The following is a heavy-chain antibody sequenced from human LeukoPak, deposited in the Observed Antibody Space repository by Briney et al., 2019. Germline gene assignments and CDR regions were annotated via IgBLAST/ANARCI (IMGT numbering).Heavy chain of an antibody. CDR2: TNSGGTTT. Sequence: GGSLRLSCAASGFPFSNFAMSWVRQAPGKGLEWISTTNSGGTTTYYAESVKGRFTISRDNFKNALYLQMSSLRVEDTAIYYCAKQSYARSLGEGGPGALVTVSS. D-gene: IGHD3-10*02. CDR1: GFPFSNFA. J-gene: IGHJ4*02. V-gene: IGHV3-23*01. CDR3: AKQSYARSLGE.